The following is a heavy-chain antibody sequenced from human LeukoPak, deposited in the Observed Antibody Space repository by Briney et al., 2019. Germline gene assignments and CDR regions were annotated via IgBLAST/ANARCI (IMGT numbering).Heavy chain of an antibody. J-gene: IGHJ5*02. CDR2: INHSGST. CDR1: GGSFSGYY. Sequence: PSETLSLTCAVYGGSFSGYYWSWIRQPPGKGLEWIGEINHSGSTNYNPSLKSRVTISVDTSKNQFSLKLSSVTAADTAVYYCARVMTTVTMEDNWFDPWGQGTLVTVSS. V-gene: IGHV4-34*01. D-gene: IGHD4-17*01. CDR3: ARVMTTVTMEDNWFDP.